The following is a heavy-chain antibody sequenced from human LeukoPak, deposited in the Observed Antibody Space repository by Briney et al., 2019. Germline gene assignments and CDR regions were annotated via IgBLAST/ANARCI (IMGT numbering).Heavy chain of an antibody. D-gene: IGHD3-22*01. J-gene: IGHJ4*02. CDR2: ISAYNGNT. Sequence: ASVKVSRKASGYNFITYGIIWVRQAPGQGLEWMGWISAYNGNTNYAQKLQGRVTMTTDTSTSTAYMELRSLRSDDTAVYYCARDPYYDSSVPDYWGQGTLVTVSS. V-gene: IGHV1-18*01. CDR1: GYNFITYG. CDR3: ARDPYYDSSVPDY.